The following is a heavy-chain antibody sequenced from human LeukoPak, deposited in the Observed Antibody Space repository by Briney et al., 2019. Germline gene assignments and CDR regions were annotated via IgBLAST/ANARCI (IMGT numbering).Heavy chain of an antibody. CDR2: IIPILGIA. CDR3: ARGRSGGDWFDP. Sequence: ASVKVSCKASGGTFSSYAISWVRQAPGQGLEWMGRIIPILGIANYAQKFQGRVTITADKSTSTAYMELSSLRSEDTAVYYCARGRSGGDWFDPWGQGTLVTVSS. CDR1: GGTFSSYA. D-gene: IGHD3-10*01. V-gene: IGHV1-69*04. J-gene: IGHJ5*02.